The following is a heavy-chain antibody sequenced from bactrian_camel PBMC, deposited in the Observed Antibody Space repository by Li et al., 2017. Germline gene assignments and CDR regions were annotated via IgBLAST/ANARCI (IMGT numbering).Heavy chain of an antibody. D-gene: IGHD5*01. CDR3: AAVTPGIWGGGGGRWCLEREEDDFTF. CDR1: ALPRGGEGYC. V-gene: IGHV3S63*01. Sequence: HVQLVESGGGSAQAGGSLRLSCVASALPRGGEGYCMAWFRHAPANEGVAAIGSDGSIMYAESVKGRFTISLEKPMNTVHLFMDSLKPEDTAMYYCAAVTPGIWGGGGGRWCLEREEDDFTFWGQGTQVTVS. J-gene: IGHJ4*01. CDR2: IGSDGSI.